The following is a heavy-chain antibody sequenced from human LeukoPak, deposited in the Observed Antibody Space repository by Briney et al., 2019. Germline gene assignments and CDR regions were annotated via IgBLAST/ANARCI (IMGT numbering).Heavy chain of an antibody. CDR3: ARAYSGTYTGDYFDY. J-gene: IGHJ4*02. Sequence: GGSLRLPCAASGFTFSDYYMSWIRQAPGKGLEWVSAISGSGGSTYYADSVKGRFTISRDNAKNSLYLQMNSLRAEDTAVYYCARAYSGTYTGDYFDYWGQGTLVTVSS. CDR1: GFTFSDYY. V-gene: IGHV3-11*04. CDR2: ISGSGGST. D-gene: IGHD1-26*01.